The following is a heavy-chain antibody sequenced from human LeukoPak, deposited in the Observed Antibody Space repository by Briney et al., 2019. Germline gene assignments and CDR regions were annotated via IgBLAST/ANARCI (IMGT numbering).Heavy chain of an antibody. D-gene: IGHD6-19*01. CDR1: GYTFTSYS. Sequence: PEASVKVSCKASGYTFTSYSKYTIHWVRQAPGQRLEWMGWINAGIGETRYSQKFQGRVTFTGDTSANTVYMERNSLISEDTAVYYCARDSDTSDWAWVYWGQGTLVTVSS. V-gene: IGHV1-3*01. J-gene: IGHJ4*02. CDR2: INAGIGET. CDR3: ARDSDTSDWAWVY.